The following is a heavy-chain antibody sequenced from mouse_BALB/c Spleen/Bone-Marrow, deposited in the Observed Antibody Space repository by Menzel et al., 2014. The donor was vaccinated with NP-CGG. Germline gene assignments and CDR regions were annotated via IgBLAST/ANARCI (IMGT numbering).Heavy chain of an antibody. V-gene: IGHV7-1*02. D-gene: IGHD2-10*02. CDR3: ARDVGYGNYFVY. CDR2: SRNKAKYYTT. J-gene: IGHJ3*01. CDR1: GFTFSDFY. Sequence: EVQGVESGGGLVQPGDSLRLSCATSGFTFSDFYMEWVRQPPGKRLEWIAASRNKAKYYTTEYSASVEGRFIVSRDTSQSVLYLQMNALRAEDTAIYYCARDVGYGNYFVYWGQGTLVTVSA.